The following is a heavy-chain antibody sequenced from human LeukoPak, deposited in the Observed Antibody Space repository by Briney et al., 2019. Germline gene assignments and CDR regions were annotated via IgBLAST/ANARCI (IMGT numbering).Heavy chain of an antibody. CDR2: ISNDGSNK. CDR1: GFTFSSYD. D-gene: IGHD3-10*01. CDR3: ARGSKWFAELIRRGEYYVDY. J-gene: IGHJ4*02. Sequence: PGGSLRLSCVVSGFTFSSYDMHWVRQASGKGLEWAAVISNDGSNKKYADSVKGRFTTSRDNSKNTLSVQMNSLRAEDTAVYYCARGSKWFAELIRRGEYYVDYWGQGTLVTVSS. V-gene: IGHV3-30*03.